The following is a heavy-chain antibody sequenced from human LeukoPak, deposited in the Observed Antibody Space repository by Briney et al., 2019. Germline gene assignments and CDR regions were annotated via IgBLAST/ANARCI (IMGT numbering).Heavy chain of an antibody. CDR2: ISWKSGRI. Sequence: GGSLRLSCVASGFSFDDYAMHWVRQAPGKGLEWVAGISWKSGRIGYADSVKGRFTISRDNAKNSLYLQMNSLRAEDTAVYYCARGGFYSTHGYMDVWGKGTTVTVSS. CDR1: GFSFDDYA. V-gene: IGHV3-9*01. CDR3: ARGGFYSTHGYMDV. J-gene: IGHJ6*03. D-gene: IGHD4-11*01.